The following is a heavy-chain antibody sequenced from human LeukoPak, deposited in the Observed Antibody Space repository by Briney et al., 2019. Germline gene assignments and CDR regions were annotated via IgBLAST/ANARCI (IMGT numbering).Heavy chain of an antibody. CDR2: VSHDGSNI. J-gene: IGHJ4*02. D-gene: IGHD4-17*01. CDR1: GFTFSNYV. Sequence: PGGSLRLSCASSGFTFSNYVLYWVRQAPGKGLEWVAGVSHDGSNIYYADPVKGRLTVSRDNSKNTLYLQMNSLRVEDTAVYSCARESFGDYYFDYWGQGTLVTVSS. V-gene: IGHV3-30*14. CDR3: ARESFGDYYFDY.